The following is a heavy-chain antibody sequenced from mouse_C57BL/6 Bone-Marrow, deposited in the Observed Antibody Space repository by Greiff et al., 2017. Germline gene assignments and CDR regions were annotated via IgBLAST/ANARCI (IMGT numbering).Heavy chain of an antibody. CDR3: ARREDQGYFDY. Sequence: QVQLKESGAELVRPGTSVKMSCKASGYTFTNYWIGWAKQRPGHGLEWIGDIYPGGGYTNYNEKFKGKATLTADKSSSTAYMQFSSLTSEDSAIYYCARREDQGYFDYWGQGTTLTVSS. J-gene: IGHJ2*01. CDR2: IYPGGGYT. CDR1: GYTFTNYW. V-gene: IGHV1-63*01.